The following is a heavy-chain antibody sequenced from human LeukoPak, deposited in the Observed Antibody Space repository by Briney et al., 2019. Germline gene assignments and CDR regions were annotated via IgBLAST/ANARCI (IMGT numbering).Heavy chain of an antibody. D-gene: IGHD6-19*01. J-gene: IGHJ4*02. CDR1: GYTFTGYY. CDR2: INPNSSGT. V-gene: IGHV1-2*02. Sequence: ASVKVSCKASGYTFTGYYMHWVRQAPGQGLEWMGWINPNSSGTNYAQKFQGRVTMTRDTSISTAYMELSRLRSDDTAVYYCARGYSSGWRPHDYWGQGTLVTVSS. CDR3: ARGYSSGWRPHDY.